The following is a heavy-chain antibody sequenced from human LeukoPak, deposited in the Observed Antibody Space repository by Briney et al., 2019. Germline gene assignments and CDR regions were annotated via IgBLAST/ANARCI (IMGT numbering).Heavy chain of an antibody. J-gene: IGHJ4*02. Sequence: GGSLSLSCAASGFTLSRYPMTWVRQPPETGLEWVTGISGSGGNTYYADSVKGRFTISRDNSKNTLYLQMNSLRAEDTAVYYCAKGDASPVHLLTGHWGQGTLVTVSS. CDR3: AKGDASPVHLLTGH. V-gene: IGHV3-23*01. CDR2: ISGSGGNT. D-gene: IGHD3-9*01. CDR1: GFTLSRYP.